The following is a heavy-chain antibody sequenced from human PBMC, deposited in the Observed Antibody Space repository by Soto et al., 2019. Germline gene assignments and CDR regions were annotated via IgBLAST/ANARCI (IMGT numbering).Heavy chain of an antibody. CDR1: GYSFTSYD. CDR3: ARGGGSGSQYYYYGMDV. V-gene: IGHV1-8*01. D-gene: IGHD6-19*01. CDR2: MNPNSGNT. J-gene: IGHJ6*02. Sequence: QVPLVQSGDEGKKPGASVKVSCKASGYSFTSYDINWVRQATGQGLEWMGWMNPNSGNTGYAQKFQGRVTMTRNTSISTAYMELSSLRSEDTAVYYCARGGGSGSQYYYYGMDVWGQGTTVTVSS.